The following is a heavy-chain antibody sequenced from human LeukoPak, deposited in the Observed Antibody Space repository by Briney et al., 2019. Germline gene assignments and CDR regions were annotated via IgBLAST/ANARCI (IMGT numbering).Heavy chain of an antibody. V-gene: IGHV3-30*03. CDR2: ISYDGSNK. CDR3: ARDEAVAGTFDY. CDR1: GFTFSRNG. J-gene: IGHJ4*02. Sequence: GGSLRLSCAASGFTFSRNGMTWVRQAPGKGLEWVAVISYDGSNKYYADSVKGRFTISRDNSKNTLYLQMNSLRAEDTAVYYCARDEAVAGTFDYWGQGTLVTVSS. D-gene: IGHD6-19*01.